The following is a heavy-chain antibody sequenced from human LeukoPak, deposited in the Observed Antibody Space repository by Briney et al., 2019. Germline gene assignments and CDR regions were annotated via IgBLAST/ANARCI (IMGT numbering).Heavy chain of an antibody. CDR1: GFTFSDYY. Sequence: TAGGSLILSCAASGFTFSDYYTSWIRQAPGKGLEWVSYISSSGSTIYYADSVKGRFTISRDNAKNSLYLQMNSLRAEDTAVYYCASRDGAFDYWGQGALVTVSS. CDR2: ISSSGSTI. V-gene: IGHV3-11*04. J-gene: IGHJ4*02. CDR3: ASRDGAFDY.